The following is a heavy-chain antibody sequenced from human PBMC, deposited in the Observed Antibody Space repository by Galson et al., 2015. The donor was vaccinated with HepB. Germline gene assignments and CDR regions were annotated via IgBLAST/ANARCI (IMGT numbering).Heavy chain of an antibody. CDR3: ARQYDTSGYYAY. J-gene: IGHJ4*02. CDR2: IIPMFGSG. CDR1: GGTFSSRT. Sequence: SVKVSCKASGGTFSSRTISWLRQAPGQGLEWMGGIIPMFGSGNYAQKFQGRVTITADESKSTTYMELSSLRSEDTAVYYCARQYDTSGYYAYWGQGTLVTVSS. D-gene: IGHD3-22*01. V-gene: IGHV1-69*13.